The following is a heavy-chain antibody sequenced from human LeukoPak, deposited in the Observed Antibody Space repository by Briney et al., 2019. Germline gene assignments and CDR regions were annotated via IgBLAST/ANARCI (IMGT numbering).Heavy chain of an antibody. J-gene: IGHJ3*02. D-gene: IGHD1-14*01. Sequence: PSETLSLTCAVSGGSLSGYYWSWIRQPPGKGLEWIGQIYYSGGTIYNPSLKGRVTISVDTTNNHFSLKLSSMTAADTAVFYCARHGTGQKAFDIWGQGTMVTVSS. V-gene: IGHV4-59*08. CDR2: IYYSGGT. CDR3: ARHGTGQKAFDI. CDR1: GGSLSGYY.